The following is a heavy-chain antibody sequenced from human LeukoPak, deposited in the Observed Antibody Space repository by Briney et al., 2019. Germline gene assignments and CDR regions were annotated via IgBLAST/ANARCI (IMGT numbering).Heavy chain of an antibody. J-gene: IGHJ4*02. CDR3: ATVGWSYYFDY. D-gene: IGHD3-3*01. V-gene: IGHV1-24*01. CDR1: GYTLTELS. Sequence: GASVEVSCKVSGYTLTELSMHWVRQAPGKGLEWRGGFDPEDGETIYAQKFQGRVTMTEDTSTYTAYMELSSLRSEDTAVYYCATVGWSYYFDYWGQGTLVTVSS. CDR2: FDPEDGET.